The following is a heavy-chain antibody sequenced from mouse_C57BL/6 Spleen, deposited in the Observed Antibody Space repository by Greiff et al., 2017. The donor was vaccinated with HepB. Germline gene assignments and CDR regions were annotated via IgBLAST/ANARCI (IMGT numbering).Heavy chain of an antibody. CDR2: IYPGDGDT. V-gene: IGHV1-82*01. Sequence: VKLMESGPELVKPGASVKISCKASGYAFSSSWMNWVKQRPGKGLEWIGRIYPGDGDTNYNGKFKGKATLTADKSSSTAYMQLSSLTSEDSAVYFCARSGGLYWYFDVWGTGTTVTVSS. CDR3: ARSGGLYWYFDV. CDR1: GYAFSSSW. J-gene: IGHJ1*03. D-gene: IGHD1-1*02.